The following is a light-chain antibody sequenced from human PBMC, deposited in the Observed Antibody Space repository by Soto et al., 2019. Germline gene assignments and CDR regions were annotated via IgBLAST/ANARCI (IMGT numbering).Light chain of an antibody. V-gene: IGLV2-14*03. J-gene: IGLJ1*01. CDR3: SSYTSTSSYV. Sequence: QSVLTQPASVSGSPGQPITVSCTGTSSDVGGYNSVSWYQQHPGKPPKLIIYEVSNRPSGVSDRFSGSKSGNTASLTISGLQAEDEADYYCSSYTSTSSYVFATGTKVTVL. CDR2: EVS. CDR1: SSDVGGYNS.